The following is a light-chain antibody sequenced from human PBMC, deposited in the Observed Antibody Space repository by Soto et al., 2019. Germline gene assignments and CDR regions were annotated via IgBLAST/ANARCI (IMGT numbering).Light chain of an antibody. CDR2: GAS. Sequence: EIVLTQSPGTLSLSPGERATLSCRASQSVSSSYLAWYQQKPGQAPRLLIYGASSRATGIPERFSGSGSGTDFTITISRLETEDFAVYYCQQYGSSRTFGGGTKVEIK. CDR1: QSVSSSY. J-gene: IGKJ4*01. CDR3: QQYGSSRT. V-gene: IGKV3-20*01.